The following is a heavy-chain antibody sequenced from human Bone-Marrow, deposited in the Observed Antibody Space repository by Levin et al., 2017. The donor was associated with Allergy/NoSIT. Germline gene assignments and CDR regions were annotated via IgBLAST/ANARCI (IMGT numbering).Heavy chain of an antibody. D-gene: IGHD4-17*01. CDR1: GYPLTELS. CDR3: TTKIYRDYSDY. Sequence: ASVKVSCKVSGYPLTELSIHWVRQAPGKGLEGMGGSDPGDGEIAYAQNFQGRVTMTEDTSTDTAYMELSSLRSEDTAIYYCTTKIYRDYSDYWGQGTLVTVSS. CDR2: SDPGDGEI. J-gene: IGHJ4*02. V-gene: IGHV1-24*01.